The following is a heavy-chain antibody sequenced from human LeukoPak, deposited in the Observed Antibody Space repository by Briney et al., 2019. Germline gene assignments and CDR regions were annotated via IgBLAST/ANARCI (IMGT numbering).Heavy chain of an antibody. CDR2: ISSSGEST. CDR1: GFTFSSYA. Sequence: GGSLRLSCAATGPGFTFSSYAMGWVRQAPGKGLEWVSTISSSGESTYYAYSVKGRFTISRDNSKNTLYLQMSSLRAEDTAVYYCAKGGSSWSRFDYWGQGTLVTVSS. J-gene: IGHJ4*02. CDR3: AKGGSSWSRFDY. D-gene: IGHD6-13*01. V-gene: IGHV3-23*01.